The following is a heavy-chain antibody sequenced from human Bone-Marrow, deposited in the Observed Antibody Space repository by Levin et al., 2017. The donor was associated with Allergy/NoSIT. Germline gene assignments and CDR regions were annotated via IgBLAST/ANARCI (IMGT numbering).Heavy chain of an antibody. Sequence: EASVKVSCRASGYTFTDYYMHWVRQAPGQGLEWMGRNNPSSGRTNFAQEFQGRVTMTRDTSISTTYMELSGLKSDDTAVYYCASLTTVTSEVSDYYFYYYMDVWGEGTTVTVSS. J-gene: IGHJ6*03. D-gene: IGHD4-17*01. CDR2: NNPSSGRT. CDR1: GYTFTDYY. CDR3: ASLTTVTSEVSDYYFYYYMDV. V-gene: IGHV1-2*06.